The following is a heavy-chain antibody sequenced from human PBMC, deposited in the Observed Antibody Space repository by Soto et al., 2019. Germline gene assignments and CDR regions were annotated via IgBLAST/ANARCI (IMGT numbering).Heavy chain of an antibody. CDR3: ARDQNGSGNYYTRYFDY. V-gene: IGHV4-4*02. Sequence: LSLTCAVSGGSINSRYWWSWVRQSPGKGLEWIGEIYHSGSTNYNPSLKSRVTISVDKSKNQFSLNLSSVTAADTAVYYCARDQNGSGNYYTRYFDYWGQGTLVTAPQ. CDR2: IYHSGST. CDR1: GGSINSRYW. J-gene: IGHJ4*02. D-gene: IGHD3-10*01.